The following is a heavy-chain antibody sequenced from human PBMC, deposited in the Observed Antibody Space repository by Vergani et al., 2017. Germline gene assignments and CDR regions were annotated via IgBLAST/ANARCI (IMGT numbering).Heavy chain of an antibody. Sequence: QVQLQESGPGLVKPSETLSLTCTVSGGSISSYYWSWIRQPPGKGLEWIGYIYSTGSTHHNPSLRRRINMSGDTSKNQFSLKLNSVTAADTAMYYCARMGGYDEGDAFRIGYFDSWGPGILVTVSS. V-gene: IGHV4-59*12. CDR2: IYSTGST. CDR1: GGSISSYY. CDR3: ARMGGYDEGDAFRIGYFDS. J-gene: IGHJ4*02. D-gene: IGHD3-22*01.